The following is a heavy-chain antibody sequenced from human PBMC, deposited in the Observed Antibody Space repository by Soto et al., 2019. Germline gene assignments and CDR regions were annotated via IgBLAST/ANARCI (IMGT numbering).Heavy chain of an antibody. J-gene: IGHJ6*02. Sequence: QVQLVQSGAEVKKPGSSVKVSCKASGGTFSTSAISWVRQAPGQGLEWVGGIMPVFPTPDYAQNFQGRVTITADESTTTAYLELTSLRADDTTVYYCARDKDRLQLGGNYYYILDVWGQGTVITVSS. CDR3: ARDKDRLQLGGNYYYILDV. D-gene: IGHD1-1*01. CDR2: IMPVFPTP. V-gene: IGHV1-69*12. CDR1: GGTFSTSA.